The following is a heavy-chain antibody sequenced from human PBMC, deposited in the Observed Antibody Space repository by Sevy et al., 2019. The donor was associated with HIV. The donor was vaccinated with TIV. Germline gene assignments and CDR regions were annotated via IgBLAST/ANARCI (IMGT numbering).Heavy chain of an antibody. J-gene: IGHJ6*02. CDR2: IRSSSKYI. Sequence: GGSLRLSCAASGFTFSTYSMNCVRQDPGKGLEWVSSIRSSSKYIYYAASLKGRLTISRDNAKNSLYLQMNSLRADDTAVYYCARDGARITMVQGVMAYYHGMDVWGQGTTVTVSS. CDR3: ARDGARITMVQGVMAYYHGMDV. CDR1: GFTFSTYS. D-gene: IGHD3-10*01. V-gene: IGHV3-21*01.